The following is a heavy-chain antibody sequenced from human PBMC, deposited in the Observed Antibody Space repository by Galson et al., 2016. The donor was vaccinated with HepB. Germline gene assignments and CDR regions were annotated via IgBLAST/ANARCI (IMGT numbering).Heavy chain of an antibody. D-gene: IGHD6-13*01. J-gene: IGHJ4*02. CDR3: ARAPSQFVFSSSWYYFDY. V-gene: IGHV3-48*02. Sequence: LEWVSYISSNTRTIYYADSVKGRFTISRDNAKNSLYLQMNSLRDEDTAVYYCARAPSQFVFSSSWYYFDYWGQGNLVTVSS. CDR2: ISSNTRTI.